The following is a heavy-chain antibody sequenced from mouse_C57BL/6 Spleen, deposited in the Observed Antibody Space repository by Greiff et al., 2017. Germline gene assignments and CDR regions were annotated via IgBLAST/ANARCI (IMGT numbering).Heavy chain of an antibody. J-gene: IGHJ4*01. CDR1: GFTFSSYT. CDR2: ISGGGGNT. V-gene: IGHV5-9*01. CDR3: AREVGWLGRDYAMDY. Sequence: EVKVVESGGGLVKPGGSLKLSCAASGFTFSSYTMSWVRQTPEKRLEWVATISGGGGNTYYPDSVKGRFTISRDNAKNTLYLQMSRLRSEDTALYYCAREVGWLGRDYAMDYWGQGTSVTVSS. D-gene: IGHD2-2*01.